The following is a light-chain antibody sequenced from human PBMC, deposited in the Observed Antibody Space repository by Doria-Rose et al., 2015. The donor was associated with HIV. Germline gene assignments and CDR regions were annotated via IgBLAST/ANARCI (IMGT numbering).Light chain of an antibody. CDR3: QHFDKYFSWT. CDR1: QSISNW. J-gene: IGKJ1*01. V-gene: IGKV1-5*03. CDR2: KAS. Sequence: TQSPSTLSASVGDRVTITCRASQSISNWLAWYQQKPGQAPKLLIYKASTLQSEVPSRFRGSGSGTEFTLTINSLQPDDFATHYCQHFDKYFSWTFGHGTKVDIK.